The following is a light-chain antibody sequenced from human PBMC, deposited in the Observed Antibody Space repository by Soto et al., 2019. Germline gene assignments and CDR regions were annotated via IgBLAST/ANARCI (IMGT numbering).Light chain of an antibody. CDR1: ISNIGSNS. J-gene: IGLJ3*02. CDR3: AAWDDRLRGLV. V-gene: IGLV1-44*01. Sequence: QSMLTQTPSASGTPGQRVTISCSGSISNIGSNSVSWYRHLPGTAPKLLMYYNDQRPSGVPDRFSGSKSGTSASLAISGLQSEDEADYYCAAWDDRLRGLVLGGGTKVTVL. CDR2: YND.